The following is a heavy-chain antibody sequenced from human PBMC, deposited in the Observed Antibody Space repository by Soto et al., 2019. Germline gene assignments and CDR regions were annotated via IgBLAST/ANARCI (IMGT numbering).Heavy chain of an antibody. Sequence: PGGSLRLSCAASKFTFSRYWMTWVRQAPGKGLEWVANINQDGSQKYYVDSMKGRFTISRDNAKNSLYLQINSLRAEDTAVYYCARIGYSSSSLDYWGQGTLVTVS. CDR3: ARIGYSSSSLDY. J-gene: IGHJ4*02. CDR1: KFTFSRYW. V-gene: IGHV3-7*01. D-gene: IGHD6-6*01. CDR2: INQDGSQK.